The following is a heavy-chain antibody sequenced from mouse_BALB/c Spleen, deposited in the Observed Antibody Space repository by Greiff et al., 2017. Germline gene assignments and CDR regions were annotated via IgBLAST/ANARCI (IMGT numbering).Heavy chain of an antibody. CDR1: GFSLTSYG. CDR3: ARDQGLGNAMDY. D-gene: IGHD3-3*01. J-gene: IGHJ4*01. Sequence: VKLVESGPGLVAPSQSLSITCTVSGFSLTSYGVHWVRQPPGKGLEWLGVIWAGGSTNYNSALMSRLSISKDNSKSQVFLKMNSLQTDDTAMYYCARDQGLGNAMDYWGQGTSVTVSS. V-gene: IGHV2-9*02. CDR2: IWAGGST.